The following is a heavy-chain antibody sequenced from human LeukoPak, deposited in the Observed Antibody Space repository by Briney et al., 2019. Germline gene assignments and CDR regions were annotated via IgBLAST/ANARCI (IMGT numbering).Heavy chain of an antibody. CDR3: ARETMLWYFWSGYRQPYFDY. J-gene: IGHJ4*02. V-gene: IGHV3-21*01. CDR2: ISSSSYI. CDR1: GFTFSSYS. Sequence: GGSLRLSCAASGFTFSSYSMNWVRQAPGKGLEWVSSISSSSYIYYADSVKGRFTISRDNAKNSLYLQMNSLRAEDTAVYYCARETMLWYFWSGYRQPYFDYWGQGTLVTVSS. D-gene: IGHD3-3*01.